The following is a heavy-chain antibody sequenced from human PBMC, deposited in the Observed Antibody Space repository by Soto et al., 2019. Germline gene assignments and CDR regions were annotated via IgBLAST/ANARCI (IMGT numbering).Heavy chain of an antibody. Sequence: QVQLVQTGGGAVLPGRSLSLSCAASGFRFSDYGMHWVRQAPGKGLEWAAVISYDGNNKYYADSVKGRFTISRDNSKNTLYLQMEGLRGEDTAVYYCARGGRSGSSGYYNPSFDYWGQGTLVSVSS. D-gene: IGHD3-22*01. CDR3: ARGGRSGSSGYYNPSFDY. J-gene: IGHJ4*02. CDR2: ISYDGNNK. CDR1: GFRFSDYG. V-gene: IGHV3-30*03.